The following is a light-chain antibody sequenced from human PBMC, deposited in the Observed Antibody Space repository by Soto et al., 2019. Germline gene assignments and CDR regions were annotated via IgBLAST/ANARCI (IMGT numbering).Light chain of an antibody. CDR1: QSLNNN. J-gene: IGKJ4*01. V-gene: IGKV3-15*01. CDR2: SAS. Sequence: EIVMTQSPATLSVSPGGRVTLSCRASQSLNNNLAWYQQKPGQAPRLLIYSASTRATGIPARFSGSGSGTEFTLTISSLQSEDFAVYYCQHHHNWLLTFGGGTKVEIK. CDR3: QHHHNWLLT.